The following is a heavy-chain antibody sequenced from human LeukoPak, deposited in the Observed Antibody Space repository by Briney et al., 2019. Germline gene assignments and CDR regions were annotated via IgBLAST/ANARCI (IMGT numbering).Heavy chain of an antibody. D-gene: IGHD5-24*01. CDR3: ARERDGRFFDY. Sequence: GGSLRLSCAVSGLTFRSYWMSWVRQAPGKGLEWVANINQGGSEKYFVDSVRGRFTISRDNAKNLLHLQMDTLRADDTAVYYCARERDGRFFDYWGQGTLVPVSS. CDR2: INQGGSEK. V-gene: IGHV3-7*01. J-gene: IGHJ4*02. CDR1: GLTFRSYW.